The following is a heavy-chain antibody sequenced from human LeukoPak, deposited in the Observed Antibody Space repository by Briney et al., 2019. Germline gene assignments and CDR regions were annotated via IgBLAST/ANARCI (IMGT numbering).Heavy chain of an antibody. Sequence: GASVKVSCKASGYTFTDYYIHWVRQAPGQGLEWMGIINPAGGSTGYAQKFQGRVTMTRDTSTSTVYTELSSLRSEDTAVYYCARYNGDLTGGFDNWGQGTLVTVSS. V-gene: IGHV1-46*01. CDR3: ARYNGDLTGGFDN. CDR2: INPAGGST. J-gene: IGHJ4*02. CDR1: GYTFTDYY. D-gene: IGHD4-17*01.